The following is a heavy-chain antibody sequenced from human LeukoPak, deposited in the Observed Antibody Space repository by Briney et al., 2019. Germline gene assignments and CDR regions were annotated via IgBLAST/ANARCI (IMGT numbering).Heavy chain of an antibody. D-gene: IGHD3-16*01. J-gene: IGHJ6*03. CDR1: GGTFSSYA. V-gene: IGHV1-69*05. CDR2: IIPIFGTA. Sequence: GASVKVSCKASGGTFSSYAISWVRQAPGQGLEWMGGIIPIFGTANYAQKFQGRVTITTNESTSTAYMELSSLRSEDTAVYYCARSARGSYYYYMDVWGKGTTVTVSS. CDR3: ARSARGSYYYYMDV.